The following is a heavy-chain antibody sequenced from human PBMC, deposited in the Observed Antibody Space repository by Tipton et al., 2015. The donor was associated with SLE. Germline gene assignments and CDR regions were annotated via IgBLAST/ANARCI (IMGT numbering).Heavy chain of an antibody. CDR1: GGSFSGYY. CDR2: INHSGST. J-gene: IGHJ6*02. Sequence: TLSLTCAVYGGSFSGYYWSWIRQPPGKGLEWIGEINHSGSTNYNPSLKSRVTISVDTSKNQFSLKLSSVTAADTAVYYCARDGYGGYDFWSGYYPSGYYYGMDVWGQGTTVTVSS. V-gene: IGHV4-34*01. CDR3: ARDGYGGYDFWSGYYPSGYYYGMDV. D-gene: IGHD3-3*01.